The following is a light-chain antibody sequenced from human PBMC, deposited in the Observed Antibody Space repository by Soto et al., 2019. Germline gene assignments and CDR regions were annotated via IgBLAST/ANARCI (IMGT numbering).Light chain of an antibody. V-gene: IGKV3-15*01. Sequence: EIVMPQSPTPLSVSPGERATLSCRASQSVSSNLAWYQQKPGQAPRLLIYGASTRATGIPARFSGSGSGTEFTLTISSLQSEDFAVYYCQQYNNWPPRTFGQGTKVDI. CDR3: QQYNNWPPRT. CDR2: GAS. CDR1: QSVSSN. J-gene: IGKJ1*01.